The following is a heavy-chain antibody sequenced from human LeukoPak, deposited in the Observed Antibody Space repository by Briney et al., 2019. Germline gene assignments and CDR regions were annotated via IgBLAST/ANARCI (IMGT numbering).Heavy chain of an antibody. CDR1: GYTFTSYG. V-gene: IGHV1-18*01. Sequence: GASVKVSCEASGYTFTSYGISWVRQAPGQGLEWMGWISAYNGNTNYAQKLQGRVTMTTDTSTSTAYMELRSLRSDDTAVYYCARPSIAARKYYFDYWGQGTLVTVSS. J-gene: IGHJ4*02. CDR2: ISAYNGNT. D-gene: IGHD6-6*01. CDR3: ARPSIAARKYYFDY.